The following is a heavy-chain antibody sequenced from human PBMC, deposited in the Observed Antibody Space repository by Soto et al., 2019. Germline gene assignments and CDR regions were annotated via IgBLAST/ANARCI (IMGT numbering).Heavy chain of an antibody. CDR2: ISYDGSNK. CDR3: ARDPALSYWNYTPGWFDP. CDR1: GFTFSSYA. Sequence: GGSLRLSCAACGFTFSSYAMHWVRQAPGKGLEWVAVISYDGSNKYYADSVKGRFTISRDNSKNTLYLQMNSLRAEDTAVYYCARDPALSYWNYTPGWFDPWGQGTLVTVSS. D-gene: IGHD1-7*01. J-gene: IGHJ5*02. V-gene: IGHV3-30-3*01.